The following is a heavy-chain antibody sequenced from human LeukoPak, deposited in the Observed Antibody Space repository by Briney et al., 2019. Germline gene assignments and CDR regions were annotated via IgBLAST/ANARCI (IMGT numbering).Heavy chain of an antibody. J-gene: IGHJ4*02. CDR1: GFTFSSYG. Sequence: PGGSLRLSCAASGFTFSSYGMHWVRQAPGKGLEWVAVISYDGSNKYYADSVKGRFTISRDNSKNTLYLQMNSLRAEDTAVYYCAKDTSGSYSLPSYWGRGTLVTVSS. CDR3: AKDTSGSYSLPSY. D-gene: IGHD1-26*01. V-gene: IGHV3-30*18. CDR2: ISYDGSNK.